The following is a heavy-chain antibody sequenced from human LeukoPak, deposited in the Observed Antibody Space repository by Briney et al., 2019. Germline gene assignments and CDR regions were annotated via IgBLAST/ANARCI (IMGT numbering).Heavy chain of an antibody. V-gene: IGHV3-48*02. CDR2: ITGSSDSI. J-gene: IGHJ4*02. D-gene: IGHD4-17*01. Sequence: PGGSLRLSCAASGFSFSTSDMNWVRQAPGKGLEWVSYITGSSDSIFYADSVKGRFTISRDNAKNSLYLQMNSLRDEDTAVYYCARDSDGDPSFEYWGQGSLVTVSS. CDR1: GFSFSTSD. CDR3: ARDSDGDPSFEY.